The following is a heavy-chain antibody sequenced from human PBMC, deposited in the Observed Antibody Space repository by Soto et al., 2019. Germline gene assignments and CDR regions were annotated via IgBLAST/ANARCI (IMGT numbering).Heavy chain of an antibody. D-gene: IGHD6-13*01. J-gene: IGHJ4*02. Sequence: ASVKVSCKASGYTFTSYGISWVRQAPGQGLEWMGWISAYNGNTNYAQKLQGRVTMTTDTSTSTAYMELSSLRSEDTAVYYCARDRWAAAGTSHYYFDYWGQGTLVTVSS. CDR1: GYTFTSYG. CDR3: ARDRWAAAGTSHYYFDY. CDR2: ISAYNGNT. V-gene: IGHV1-18*01.